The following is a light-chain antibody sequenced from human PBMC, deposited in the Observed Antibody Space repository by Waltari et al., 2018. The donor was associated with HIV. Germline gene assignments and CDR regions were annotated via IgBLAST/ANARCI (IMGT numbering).Light chain of an antibody. CDR3: QSYDSTGV. Sequence: QSVLTQPPSVSGAPGQRVTISCTGSSSNIGAGYDVHWYQQLPGTAPKLLIYGNSNLPSGVPDRFSGSKSGTSASLAITGLQAEDEADYYCQSYDSTGVFGGGTKLTVL. V-gene: IGLV1-40*01. J-gene: IGLJ3*02. CDR1: SSNIGAGYD. CDR2: GNS.